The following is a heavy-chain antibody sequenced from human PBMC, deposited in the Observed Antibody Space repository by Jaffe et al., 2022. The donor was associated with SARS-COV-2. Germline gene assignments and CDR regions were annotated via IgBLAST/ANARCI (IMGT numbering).Heavy chain of an antibody. Sequence: EVQLLESGGGLVQPGGSLRLSCAASGFTFSSYAMNWVRQAPGKGLEWVSGISVYGGSTYYADSVKGRFTISRDNSKNTLYLQMNSLRAEDTAVYYCVKVSPPSTGDSYGYGFDYWGQGTLVTVSS. V-gene: IGHV3-23*01. D-gene: IGHD5-18*01. J-gene: IGHJ4*02. CDR1: GFTFSSYA. CDR3: VKVSPPSTGDSYGYGFDY. CDR2: ISVYGGST.